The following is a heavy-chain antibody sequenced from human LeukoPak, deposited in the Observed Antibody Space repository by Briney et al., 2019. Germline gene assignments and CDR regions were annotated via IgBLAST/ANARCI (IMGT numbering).Heavy chain of an antibody. V-gene: IGHV3-33*08. CDR1: GFTFSSYG. D-gene: IGHD3-22*01. CDR3: ARDLIYYDSSGYPRGVYFDY. J-gene: IGHJ4*02. Sequence: TGRSLRLSCAASGFTFSSYGMHWVRQAPGKGLEWVAVIWYDGSNKYYADSVKGRFTISRDNSKDTLYLQMNSLRAEDTAVYYCARDLIYYDSSGYPRGVYFDYWGQGTLVTVSS. CDR2: IWYDGSNK.